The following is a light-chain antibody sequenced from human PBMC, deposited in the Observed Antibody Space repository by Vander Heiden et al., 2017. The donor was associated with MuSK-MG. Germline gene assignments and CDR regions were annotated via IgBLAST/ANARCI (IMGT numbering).Light chain of an antibody. V-gene: IGLV2-14*03. CDR3: SAFTSSNTVI. CDR1: RSDIGAYYY. Sequence: QSALTQPASVSGSPGQSITISCTGTRSDIGAYYYVSWYQQYPGKAPKLVIYDVYYRPAGVSARFSGSKSGNTASLTLSGLQAEDEADYYCSAFTSSNTVIFGGGTKLTVL. CDR2: DVY. J-gene: IGLJ2*01.